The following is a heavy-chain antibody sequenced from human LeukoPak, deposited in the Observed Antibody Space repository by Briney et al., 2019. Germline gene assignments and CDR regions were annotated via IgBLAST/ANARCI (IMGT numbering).Heavy chain of an antibody. CDR1: GYTLTELS. CDR2: FDPEDGET. Sequence: ASVKVSCKVSGYTLTELSMHWVRQAPGKGLEWMGGFDPEDGETIYAQKFRGRVTMTEGTSTDTAYMELSSLRSEDTAVYYCATDRPSGSYDYWGQGTLVTVSS. D-gene: IGHD1-26*01. V-gene: IGHV1-24*01. J-gene: IGHJ4*02. CDR3: ATDRPSGSYDY.